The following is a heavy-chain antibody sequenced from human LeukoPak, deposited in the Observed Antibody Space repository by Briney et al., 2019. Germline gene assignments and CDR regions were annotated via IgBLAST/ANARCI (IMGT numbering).Heavy chain of an antibody. V-gene: IGHV3-23*01. J-gene: IGHJ4*02. D-gene: IGHD1-26*01. CDR1: RFTFSSYA. CDR2: ISASGHAT. Sequence: GGSLRLSCAASRFTFSSYAMSWVRQAPGKGLEAPGKGLEWVSTISASGHATYYPDSVRGRFTISRDNSKSTLHLQMDSLRAEDSALYYCAKWPEGATPKFHHWGQGTLVTVSS. CDR3: AKWPEGATPKFHH.